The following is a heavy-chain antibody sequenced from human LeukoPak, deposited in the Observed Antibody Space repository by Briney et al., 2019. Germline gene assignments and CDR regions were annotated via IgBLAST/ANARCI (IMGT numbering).Heavy chain of an antibody. CDR3: ARAPTYDSSGYYN. J-gene: IGHJ4*02. CDR1: RYTFTSYD. D-gene: IGHD3-22*01. V-gene: IGHV1-8*03. CDR2: MNPNSGNT. Sequence: VASVKVSCKASRYTFTSYDINWVRQATGQGLEWMGWMNPNSGNTGYAQKFQGRVTITRNTSISTAYMELSSLRSEDTAVYYCARAPTYDSSGYYNWGQGTLVTVSS.